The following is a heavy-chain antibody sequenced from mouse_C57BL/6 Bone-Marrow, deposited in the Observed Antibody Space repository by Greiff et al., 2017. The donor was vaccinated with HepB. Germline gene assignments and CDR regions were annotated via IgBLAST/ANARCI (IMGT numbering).Heavy chain of an antibody. Sequence: LVESGAELARPGASVKLSCKASGYTFTSYGISWVKQRTGQGLEWIGEIYPRSGNTYYNEKFKGKATLTADKSSSTAYMELRSLTSEDSAVYFCARFGTTVVATKGWFAYWGQGTLVTVSA. J-gene: IGHJ3*01. D-gene: IGHD1-1*01. V-gene: IGHV1-81*01. CDR2: IYPRSGNT. CDR3: ARFGTTVVATKGWFAY. CDR1: GYTFTSYG.